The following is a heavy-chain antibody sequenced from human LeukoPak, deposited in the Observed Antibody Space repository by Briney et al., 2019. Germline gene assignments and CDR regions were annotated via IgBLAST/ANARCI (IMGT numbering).Heavy chain of an antibody. CDR3: ARLPQSSSWFVSDY. J-gene: IGHJ4*02. V-gene: IGHV4-39*01. Sequence: SGTLSLTCTVSGGSISSSSYYWGWLRHPPGKGLEWGGRIYYSGSTYYNPSLKRRVTISVHTSKTHSSLKLSSVTAADTAVYSCARLPQSSSWFVSDYWGQGTLVTVSS. CDR1: GGSISSSSYY. D-gene: IGHD6-13*01. CDR2: IYYSGST.